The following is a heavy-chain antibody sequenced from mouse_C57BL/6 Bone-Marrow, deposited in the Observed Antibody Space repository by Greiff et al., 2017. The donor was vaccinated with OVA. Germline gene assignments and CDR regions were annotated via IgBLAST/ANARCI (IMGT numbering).Heavy chain of an antibody. V-gene: IGHV5-6*01. CDR3: ARHWVPPY. J-gene: IGHJ3*01. CDR2: ISSGGSYT. Sequence: EVKLVESGGDLVKPGGSLKLSCAASGFTFSSYGMSWVRQTPDKRLEWVATISSGGSYTYYPDSVKGRFTISRDNAKNTLYLQMSSLKSEDTAMYYCARHWVPPYWGQGTLVTVSA. CDR1: GFTFSSYG. D-gene: IGHD2-14*01.